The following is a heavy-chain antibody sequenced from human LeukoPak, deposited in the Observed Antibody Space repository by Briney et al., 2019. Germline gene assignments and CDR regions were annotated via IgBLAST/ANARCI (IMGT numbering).Heavy chain of an antibody. D-gene: IGHD3-10*01. CDR3: AKETYYYGSGSYSRYFDY. Sequence: PGGSLRLSCAASGFTASSNYMSWVRQAPGKGLEWVSVIYSGGSTYYADSVKGRFTISRDNSKNTLYLQMNSLRAEDTAVYYCAKETYYYGSGSYSRYFDYWGQGTLVTVSS. V-gene: IGHV3-53*01. J-gene: IGHJ4*02. CDR1: GFTASSNY. CDR2: IYSGGST.